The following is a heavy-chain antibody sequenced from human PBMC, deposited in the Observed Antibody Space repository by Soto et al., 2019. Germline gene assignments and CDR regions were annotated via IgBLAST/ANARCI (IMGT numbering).Heavy chain of an antibody. V-gene: IGHV3-33*01. Sequence: QVQLVESGGGVVQPGRSLRLSCAESGFTFSSYGMHWVRQAPGKGLEWVAVIWYDGSNKYYADSVKGRFTISRDNSKNTLYLQMNSLRAEDTAVYYCARDIGRWLQLEGIDYWGQGTLVTVSS. CDR2: IWYDGSNK. J-gene: IGHJ4*02. D-gene: IGHD5-12*01. CDR1: GFTFSSYG. CDR3: ARDIGRWLQLEGIDY.